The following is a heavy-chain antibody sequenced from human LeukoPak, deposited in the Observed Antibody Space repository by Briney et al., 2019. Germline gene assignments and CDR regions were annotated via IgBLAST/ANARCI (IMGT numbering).Heavy chain of an antibody. CDR3: ARAHGVTAIDWFDP. J-gene: IGHJ5*02. V-gene: IGHV1-69*10. CDR1: GGTFTSSA. CDR2: IIPILGIA. Sequence: SVKVSCKASGGTFTSSAISWVRQAPGQGLEWMGGIIPILGIANYAQKFQGRVTITADKSTSTAYMELSSLRSEDTAVYYCARAHGVTAIDWFDPWGQGTLVTVSS. D-gene: IGHD2-21*02.